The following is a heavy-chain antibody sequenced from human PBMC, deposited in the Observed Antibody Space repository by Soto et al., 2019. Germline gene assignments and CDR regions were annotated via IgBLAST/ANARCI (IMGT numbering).Heavy chain of an antibody. Sequence: PGGSLRLSCAASGFTFSSYWMHWVRQAPGKGLVWVSRINSDGSSTSYADSVKGRFTISRDNAKNTLYLQMNSLRAEDTAVYYCARDRFEYDFWSGYYGCNWFDPWGQGTLVTVSS. D-gene: IGHD3-3*01. CDR3: ARDRFEYDFWSGYYGCNWFDP. J-gene: IGHJ5*02. CDR2: INSDGSST. V-gene: IGHV3-74*01. CDR1: GFTFSSYW.